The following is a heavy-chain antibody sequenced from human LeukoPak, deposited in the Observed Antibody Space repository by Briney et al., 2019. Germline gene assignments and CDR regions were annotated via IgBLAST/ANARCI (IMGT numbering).Heavy chain of an antibody. Sequence: SETLSLTCTVSGYSISSGYYWGWIRQPPGKGLEWIGSIYHSGSTYYNPSLKSRVTISVDTSKNQFSLKLSSVTAADTAVYYXXXXYSSSPRSPKDWFDPWGQGTLVTVSS. D-gene: IGHD6-6*01. CDR1: GYSISSGYY. CDR3: XXXYSSSPRSPKDWFDP. J-gene: IGHJ5*02. V-gene: IGHV4-38-2*02. CDR2: IYHSGST.